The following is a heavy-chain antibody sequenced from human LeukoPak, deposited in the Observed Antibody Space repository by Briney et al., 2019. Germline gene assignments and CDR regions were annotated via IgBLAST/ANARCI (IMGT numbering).Heavy chain of an antibody. CDR1: GFTFSSHE. V-gene: IGHV3-48*03. J-gene: IGHJ6*02. CDR3: TRRIIYSGMDV. CDR2: ISISGTTI. D-gene: IGHD2-21*01. Sequence: PGVSLRLSCVASGFTFSSHEFQWVRQAPGKGLEWVSYISISGTTIQYADSVRGRFTMSRDNAKNSLHLQMNSLRAEDTALYYCTRRIIYSGMDVWGHGTTVTVSS.